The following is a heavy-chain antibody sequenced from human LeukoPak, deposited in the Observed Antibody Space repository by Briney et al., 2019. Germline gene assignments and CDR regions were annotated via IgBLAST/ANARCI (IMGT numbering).Heavy chain of an antibody. J-gene: IGHJ4*02. CDR3: ARGIPGLSGWCGGDFDY. V-gene: IGHV1-69*13. D-gene: IGHD6-19*01. CDR1: GGTFSSYA. Sequence: SVKVSCKASGGTFSSYAISWVRQAPGQGLEWMGGIIPIFGTANYAQKFQGRVTITADESTSTAYMELSSLRSEDTAVYYCARGIPGLSGWCGGDFDYWGQGTLVTVSS. CDR2: IIPIFGTA.